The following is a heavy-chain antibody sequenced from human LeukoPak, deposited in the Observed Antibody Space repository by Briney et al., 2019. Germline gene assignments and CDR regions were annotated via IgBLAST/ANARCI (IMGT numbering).Heavy chain of an antibody. CDR1: GYTFTGYY. D-gene: IGHD6-19*01. Sequence: ASVKVSCKASGYTFTGYYMHWVRQAPGQGLEWMGWINPNTGGTNYAQKFQDRVTMIRDTTISTAYMELSRLTSDDTAVYYCASYPRYSSSPPFDYWGQGTLVTVSS. CDR2: INPNTGGT. V-gene: IGHV1-2*02. J-gene: IGHJ4*02. CDR3: ASYPRYSSSPPFDY.